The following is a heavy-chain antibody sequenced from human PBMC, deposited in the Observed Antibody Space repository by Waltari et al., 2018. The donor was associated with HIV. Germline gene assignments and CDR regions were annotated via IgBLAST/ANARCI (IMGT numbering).Heavy chain of an antibody. CDR2: IKSGAEGGTT. J-gene: IGHJ4*02. CDR3: TTLWYSYDSTDY. Sequence: EVQLVESGGGLVKPGGSLRLSCAASGLTLRNPWTSGVRQAPGKGLEWVGRIKSGAEGGTTDYAAAVKGRFTISRDDSKHTLYLQMDSLKTEDTAVYYCTTLWYSYDSTDYWGQGTLVTVSS. D-gene: IGHD3-22*01. V-gene: IGHV3-15*01. CDR1: GLTLRNPW.